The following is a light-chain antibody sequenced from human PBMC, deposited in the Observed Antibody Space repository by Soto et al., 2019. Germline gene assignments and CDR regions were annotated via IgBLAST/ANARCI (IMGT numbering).Light chain of an antibody. CDR3: QQYGSSPYT. J-gene: IGKJ2*01. CDR2: GAS. CDR1: QSVSSSF. V-gene: IGKV3-20*01. Sequence: EIVLTQSPGTLSLSPGERATLSCRASQSVSSSFLAWYQQKPGQAPRLLIYGASSRATGIPDRFSGSGSGTDFTLTISRVEPEDFAVYYCQQYGSSPYTFGQRTKLEIK.